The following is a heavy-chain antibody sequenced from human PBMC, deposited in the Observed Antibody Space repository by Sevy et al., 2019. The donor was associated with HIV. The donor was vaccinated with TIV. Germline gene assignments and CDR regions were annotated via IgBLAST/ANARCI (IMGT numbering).Heavy chain of an antibody. J-gene: IGHJ6*02. CDR3: ERDRYYDASGYYFYYYGMDV. Sequence: GGSLRLSCAASGLSVSDNYMNWVRQAPGKGLELVSVIYSVGRTYYPDSVKGRFSISKDNSKNTLYLHMKSLRPEDTAVYYCERDRYYDASGYYFYYYGMDVWGQGTTVTVSS. D-gene: IGHD3-22*01. CDR1: GLSVSDNY. V-gene: IGHV3-66*01. CDR2: IYSVGRT.